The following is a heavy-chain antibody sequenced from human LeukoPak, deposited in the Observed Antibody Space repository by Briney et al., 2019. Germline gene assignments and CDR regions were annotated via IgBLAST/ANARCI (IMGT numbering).Heavy chain of an antibody. CDR2: KYYSGST. D-gene: IGHD6-19*01. CDR1: GGSMTTRNYY. J-gene: IGHJ4*02. Sequence: PSETLSLTCTVSGGSMTTRNYYWGWIRQSPGKGLEWIGHKYYSGSTYYNPSLKGRVSISVDTTIYQFSLSFSSVTAADTAVYYCARVSTGSYHYFDSWGQGTLVTVSS. V-gene: IGHV4-39*07. CDR3: ARVSTGSYHYFDS.